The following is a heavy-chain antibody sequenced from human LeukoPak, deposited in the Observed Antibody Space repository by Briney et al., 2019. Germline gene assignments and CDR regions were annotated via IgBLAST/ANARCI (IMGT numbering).Heavy chain of an antibody. CDR1: AFTFSSYA. J-gene: IGHJ6*03. V-gene: IGHV3-23*01. CDR3: AKDRMAARRYYYMDV. D-gene: IGHD6-6*01. Sequence: GGSLTLSCAASAFTFSSYAMSWVRQAPGKGLEWVSAISGSGGSTYYADSVKGRFTISRDNSKNTLYLQMNSLRAEDTAVYYWAKDRMAARRYYYMDVWGKGTTVTVSS. CDR2: ISGSGGST.